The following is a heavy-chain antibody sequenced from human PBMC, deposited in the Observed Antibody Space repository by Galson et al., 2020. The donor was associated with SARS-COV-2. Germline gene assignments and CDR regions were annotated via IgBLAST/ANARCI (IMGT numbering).Heavy chain of an antibody. J-gene: IGHJ4*02. CDR3: ARRENPRYSSGWYYFDL. CDR1: GGSISSYY. CDR2: IYYSGST. Sequence: ETSETLSLTCTVSGGSISSYYWSWIRQSPGKGLEWIGYIYYSGSTNYNPSLKSRVTISVDTSKNQFSLKLSPVSAADTAVYYCARRENPRYSSGWYYFDLWGQGTLVTVSS. D-gene: IGHD6-19*01. V-gene: IGHV4-59*08.